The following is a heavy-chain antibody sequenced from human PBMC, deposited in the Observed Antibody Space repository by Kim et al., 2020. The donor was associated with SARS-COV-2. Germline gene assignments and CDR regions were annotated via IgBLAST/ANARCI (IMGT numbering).Heavy chain of an antibody. D-gene: IGHD6-13*01. CDR1: GGSFSGYY. J-gene: IGHJ4*02. CDR2: INHSGST. V-gene: IGHV4-34*01. CDR3: ARGVGIAAAGFDS. Sequence: SETLSLTCAVYGGSFSGYYWSWIRQPPGKGLEWIGEINHSGSTNYNPSLKSRVTISVDTSKNQFSLKLSSVTAADTAVYYCARGVGIAAAGFDSWGQGTLVTVSS.